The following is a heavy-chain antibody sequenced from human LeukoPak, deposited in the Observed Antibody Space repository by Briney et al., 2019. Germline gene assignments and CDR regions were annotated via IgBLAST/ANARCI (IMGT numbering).Heavy chain of an antibody. J-gene: IGHJ4*02. Sequence: GASVKVSCKTSGYTFTNYGISWVRQAPGLGLEWMGWISAYNGNTNYAQKVQGRVTMTTDTSTSTAYMELRSLRFDDTAVYYCARGGNTSCGGDCYLYYFDYWGQGTLVTVSS. CDR3: ARGGNTSCGGDCYLYYFDY. CDR1: GYTFTNYG. CDR2: ISAYNGNT. D-gene: IGHD2-21*02. V-gene: IGHV1-18*01.